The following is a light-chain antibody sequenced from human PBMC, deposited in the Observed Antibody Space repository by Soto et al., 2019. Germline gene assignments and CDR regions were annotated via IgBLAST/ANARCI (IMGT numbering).Light chain of an antibody. Sequence: EIVLTQSPGTLSVSPGERVTLSCRASQSVNNNYLAWYQQRPGQAPRLLIFGASYRATGIADRFSGSGSGTDFTLTISRLEAEDFAVYYCQQYSSSPPEFTFGPGTKVDSK. CDR1: QSVNNNY. CDR3: QQYSSSPPEFT. V-gene: IGKV3-20*01. J-gene: IGKJ3*01. CDR2: GAS.